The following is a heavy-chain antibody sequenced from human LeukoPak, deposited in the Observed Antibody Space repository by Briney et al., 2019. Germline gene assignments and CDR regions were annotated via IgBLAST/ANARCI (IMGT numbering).Heavy chain of an antibody. CDR3: STSLSGWGTYHYMDV. D-gene: IGHD6-19*01. Sequence: PGGSLRLSCAASGFTFSSYGMHWVRQAPGKGLEWVAFIRYDGSNKYYADSVKGRFTLSRDSAQNSLYLHMSTLRAEDTAVYFCSTSLSGWGTYHYMDVWGKGTTVTISS. CDR1: GFTFSSYG. V-gene: IGHV3-30*02. CDR2: IRYDGSNK. J-gene: IGHJ6*03.